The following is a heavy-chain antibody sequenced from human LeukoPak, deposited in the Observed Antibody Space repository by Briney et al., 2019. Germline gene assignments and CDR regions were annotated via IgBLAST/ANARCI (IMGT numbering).Heavy chain of an antibody. CDR1: GFTLSSYS. CDR2: ISSSSSYI. J-gene: IGHJ4*02. Sequence: PGGSLRLSCAASGFTLSSYSMNWVRQAPGKGLEWVSSISSSSSYIYYADSVKGRFTISRDNSKNTLYLQMGSLRAEDMAVYYCARGRIAVAGMVYWGQGTLVTVSS. V-gene: IGHV3-21*01. CDR3: ARGRIAVAGMVY. D-gene: IGHD6-19*01.